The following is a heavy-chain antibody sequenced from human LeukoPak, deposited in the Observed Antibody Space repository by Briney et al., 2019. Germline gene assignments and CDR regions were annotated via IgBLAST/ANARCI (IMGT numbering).Heavy chain of an antibody. D-gene: IGHD4-17*01. Sequence: NPSETLSLTCTVSGGSISSYYWSWIRQPAGKGLEWIGRIYTSGSTNYNPSLKSRVTISVDTSKNQFSLKLSSVTAADTAVYYCARSPRGTVTTPFDYWGQGTLVTVSS. CDR3: ARSPRGTVTTPFDY. CDR1: GGSISSYY. V-gene: IGHV4-4*07. J-gene: IGHJ4*02. CDR2: IYTSGST.